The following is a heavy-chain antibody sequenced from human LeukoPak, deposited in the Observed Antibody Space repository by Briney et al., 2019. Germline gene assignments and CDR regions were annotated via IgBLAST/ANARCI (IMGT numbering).Heavy chain of an antibody. CDR1: RYTLTELS. D-gene: IGHD3-22*01. CDR3: ATRSDSSGYFAFDI. Sequence: GASVKVSCKVSRYTLTELSMHWVRQAPGKGLEWVGGFDPEDGETIYAQKFQGRVTMTEDTSTDTAYMELSSLRSEDTAVYYCATRSDSSGYFAFDIWGQGTMVTVSS. J-gene: IGHJ3*02. V-gene: IGHV1-24*01. CDR2: FDPEDGET.